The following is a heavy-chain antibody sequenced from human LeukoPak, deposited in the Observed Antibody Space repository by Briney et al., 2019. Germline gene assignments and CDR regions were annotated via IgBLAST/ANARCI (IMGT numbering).Heavy chain of an antibody. CDR2: IYSGGST. CDR3: AKGPSVWELNDY. D-gene: IGHD1-26*01. CDR1: GFTVSSNY. J-gene: IGHJ4*02. V-gene: IGHV3-53*01. Sequence: GGSLRLSCAASGFTVSSNYMSWVRQAPGKGLEWVSVIYSGGSTYYADSVKGRFTISRDNSKNTVYLQMNSLRADDTAVYYCAKGPSVWELNDYWGQGTLVTVSS.